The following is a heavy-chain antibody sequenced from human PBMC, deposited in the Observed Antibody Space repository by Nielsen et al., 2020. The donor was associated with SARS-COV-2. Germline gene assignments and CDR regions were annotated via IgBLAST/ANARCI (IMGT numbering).Heavy chain of an antibody. J-gene: IGHJ4*02. Sequence: SVKVSCKASGGTFSSHAINWVRQAPGQGLEWMGRIIPILVKPNYPQHFQGRVTITADKSTNTVHMELSSLTSEDTAVYYCARASGSDIRRGYYFDNWGQGTLVTVSS. D-gene: IGHD3-9*01. V-gene: IGHV1-69*04. CDR1: GGTFSSHA. CDR2: IIPILVKP. CDR3: ARASGSDIRRGYYFDN.